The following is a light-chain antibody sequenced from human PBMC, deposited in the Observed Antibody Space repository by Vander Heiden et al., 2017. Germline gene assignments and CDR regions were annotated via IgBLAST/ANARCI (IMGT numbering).Light chain of an antibody. Sequence: DIQMTESPSSLSASVGDRVTITCLASQSISSYLNWYQQKPGKAPKLLIYAASSLQSGVPSRFSGSGSGTDFTLTISRLQPEDFATYYCQQSDSTPRTFGQGTKLEIK. V-gene: IGKV1-39*01. CDR2: AAS. CDR1: QSISSY. CDR3: QQSDSTPRT. J-gene: IGKJ2*01.